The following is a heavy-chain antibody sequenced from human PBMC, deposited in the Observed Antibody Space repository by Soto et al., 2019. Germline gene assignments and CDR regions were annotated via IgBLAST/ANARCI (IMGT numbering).Heavy chain of an antibody. V-gene: IGHV1-8*01. Sequence: QVQLVQSGAEVKKPVASVKVSCKASGYTFTSYDINWVRQATGQGLEWMGWMNPNSGNTGYAQKFQGRVTMTRNTSISTAYMELSSLRSEDTAVYYCARGGVYCSSTSCYYYYYMDVWGKGTTVTVSS. CDR2: MNPNSGNT. CDR1: GYTFTSYD. J-gene: IGHJ6*03. D-gene: IGHD2-2*01. CDR3: ARGGVYCSSTSCYYYYYMDV.